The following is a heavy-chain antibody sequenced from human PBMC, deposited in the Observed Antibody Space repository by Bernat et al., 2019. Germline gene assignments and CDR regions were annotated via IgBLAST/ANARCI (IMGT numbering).Heavy chain of an antibody. CDR2: ISGSGGST. Sequence: EVQLVESGGGLVQPGGSLRLSCAASGFTFSSYAMSWVRQAPGKGLEWVPAISGSGGSTYYADSVEGRFTIFRDNSKYTLYLQMNSERAEDTGIYYCADDPCGGNCTDSFDYWGQGTLVTVSS. CDR1: GFTFSSYA. D-gene: IGHD2-21*02. V-gene: IGHV3-23*04. J-gene: IGHJ4*02. CDR3: ADDPCGGNCTDSFDY.